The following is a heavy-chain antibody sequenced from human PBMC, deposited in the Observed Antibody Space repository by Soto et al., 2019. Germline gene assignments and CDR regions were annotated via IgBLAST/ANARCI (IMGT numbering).Heavy chain of an antibody. CDR1: GGSISSYY. D-gene: IGHD6-13*01. Sequence: SETLSLTCTVSGGSISSYYWSWIRQPPGKGLEWIGYIYYSGSTNSNPSLKGRVTISVDTSKNQFSLKLSSVTAADTAVYYCAREGGDSSFSGPNDAFDIWGQGTMVTVSS. CDR2: IYYSGST. CDR3: AREGGDSSFSGPNDAFDI. J-gene: IGHJ3*02. V-gene: IGHV4-59*01.